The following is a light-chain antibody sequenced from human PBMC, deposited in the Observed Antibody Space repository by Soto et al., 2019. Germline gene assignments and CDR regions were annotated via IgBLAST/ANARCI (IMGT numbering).Light chain of an antibody. J-gene: IGLJ2*01. CDR1: SSDVGSYNL. Sequence: QSALTQPASVSGSPGQSIIISCTGTSSDVGSYNLVSWYQQHPGKAPKLMIYEVSKRPSGVSNRFSGSKSGNTASLTISGLQAEDEADYYCCSYAGSSTFYVVFGGGTKLTVL. CDR3: CSYAGSSTFYVV. CDR2: EVS. V-gene: IGLV2-23*02.